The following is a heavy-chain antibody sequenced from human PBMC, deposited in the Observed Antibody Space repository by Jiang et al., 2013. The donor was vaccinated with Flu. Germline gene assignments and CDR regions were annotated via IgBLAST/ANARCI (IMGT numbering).Heavy chain of an antibody. CDR3: AREYGSSSRGGEGWFDP. Sequence: SGAEVKKPGASVKVSCKASGYTFTSYYMHWVRQAPGQGLEWMGIINPSGGSTSYAQKFQGRVTMTRDTSTSTVYMELSSLRSEDTAVYYCAREYGSSSRGGEGWFDPVGPGNPGPPSPQ. CDR1: GYTFTSYY. V-gene: IGHV1-46*01. CDR2: INPSGGST. J-gene: IGHJ5*02. D-gene: IGHD6-6*01.